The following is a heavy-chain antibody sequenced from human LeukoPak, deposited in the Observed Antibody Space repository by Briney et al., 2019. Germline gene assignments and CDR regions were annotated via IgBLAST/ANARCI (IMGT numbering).Heavy chain of an antibody. CDR2: IIPNLGTT. J-gene: IGHJ4*02. Sequence: ASVTVSCKASGGTSNSHAISWVRQAPGQGLEWMGRIIPNLGTTNRAQNFQDKVALTADKSTNTAYMELTSLTSDDTAVYYCATTNDGGGYQWGDFFDFWGQGTLVTVSS. D-gene: IGHD3-22*01. V-gene: IGHV1-69*04. CDR1: GGTSNSHA. CDR3: ATTNDGGGYQWGDFFDF.